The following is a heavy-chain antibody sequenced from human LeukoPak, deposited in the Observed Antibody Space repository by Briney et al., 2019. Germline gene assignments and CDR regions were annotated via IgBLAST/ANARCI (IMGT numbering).Heavy chain of an antibody. CDR1: GYSFNTYW. V-gene: IGHV5-51*01. Sequence: GESLKISCRGSGYSFNTYWIGWVRQMPGKGLEWMGIIYPSDSDTRYSPSFQGQVTMSADKSINPAYLQWSSLKASDTAMYFCARRQGCSSTSCPPDYWGQGTLVTVSS. CDR3: ARRQGCSSTSCPPDY. J-gene: IGHJ4*02. D-gene: IGHD2-2*01. CDR2: IYPSDSDT.